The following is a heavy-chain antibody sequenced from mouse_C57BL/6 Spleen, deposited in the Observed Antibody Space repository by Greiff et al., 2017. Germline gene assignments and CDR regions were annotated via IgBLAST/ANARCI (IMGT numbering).Heavy chain of an antibody. J-gene: IGHJ1*03. V-gene: IGHV5-4*03. Sequence: EVKLMESGGGLVKPGGSLKLSCAASGFTFSSYAMSWVRQTPEKRLEWVATISDGGSYTYYPDNVKGRFTISRDNAKNNLYLQMSHLKSEDTAMYYGARAYGNYPRYFDVWGTGTTVTVAS. D-gene: IGHD2-1*01. CDR1: GFTFSSYA. CDR3: ARAYGNYPRYFDV. CDR2: ISDGGSYT.